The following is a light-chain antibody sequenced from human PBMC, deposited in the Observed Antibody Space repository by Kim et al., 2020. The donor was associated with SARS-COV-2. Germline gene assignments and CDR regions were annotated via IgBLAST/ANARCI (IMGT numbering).Light chain of an antibody. J-gene: IGLJ1*01. CDR2: GNS. CDR1: SSNIGAGYD. CDR3: QSYDSSLSGYV. Sequence: GVTISCTGGSSNIGAGYDVHWYQQLPGTAPKLLIYGNSNRPSGVPDRFSDSKSGTSASLAITGLQAEDEADYYCQSYDSSLSGYVFGTGTKVTVL. V-gene: IGLV1-40*01.